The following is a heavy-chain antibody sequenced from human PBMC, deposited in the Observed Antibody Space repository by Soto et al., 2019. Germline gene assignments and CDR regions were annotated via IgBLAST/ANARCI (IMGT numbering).Heavy chain of an antibody. V-gene: IGHV3-23*01. D-gene: IGHD6-13*01. Sequence: EVQLLESGGGLVQPGGSLRLSCAASGFTFSSYAMSWVRQAPGKWLEWVSAISGSGGSTYYADSVKGRFTIARDTSNNTQYLQMNSLRAEDTAVYYCAKENGYSSSWFEFDYWGQGTLVTVSS. CDR3: AKENGYSSSWFEFDY. CDR2: ISGSGGST. J-gene: IGHJ4*02. CDR1: GFTFSSYA.